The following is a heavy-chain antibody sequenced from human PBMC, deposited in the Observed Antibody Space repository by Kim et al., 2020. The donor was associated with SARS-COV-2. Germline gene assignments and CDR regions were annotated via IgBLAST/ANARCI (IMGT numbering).Heavy chain of an antibody. D-gene: IGHD3-22*01. V-gene: IGHV1-3*01. CDR3: ARDGVTDYYDNSFDY. J-gene: IGHJ4*02. Sequence: SQKFQGRVTITRDTSASTAYMELSSLRSEDTAVYYCARDGVTDYYDNSFDYWGQGTLVTVSS.